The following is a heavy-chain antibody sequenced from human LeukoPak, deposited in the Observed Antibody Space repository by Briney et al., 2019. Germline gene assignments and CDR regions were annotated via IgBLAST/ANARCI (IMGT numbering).Heavy chain of an antibody. CDR2: INHSGST. V-gene: IGHV4-34*01. CDR1: GGSFSGYY. J-gene: IGHJ4*02. D-gene: IGHD6-19*01. CDR3: ARVKYSSGWPLGY. Sequence: PSETLSLTCAVYGGSFSGYYWSWIRQPPGKGLEWIGEINHSGSTNYNPSLKSRVTISVDTSKNQFSLKLSSVTAADTAVYYCARVKYSSGWPLGYWGQGTLVTVSS.